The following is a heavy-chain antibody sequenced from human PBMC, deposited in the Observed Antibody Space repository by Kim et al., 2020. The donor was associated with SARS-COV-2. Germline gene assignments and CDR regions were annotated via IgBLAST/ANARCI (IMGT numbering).Heavy chain of an antibody. CDR3: TRASPLTGSYPYYFAMDV. V-gene: IGHV3-9*01. J-gene: IGHJ6*02. CDR1: GFTFHDYA. D-gene: IGHD1-26*01. Sequence: GGSLRLSCAASGFTFHDYAMNWVRQAPGKGLEWVSAISRDGGGIDYADSVKGRFTISRDNTRNSLYLQMERLSIGDTALYFCTRASPLTGSYPYYFAMDVWGQGATVTVSS. CDR2: ISRDGGGI.